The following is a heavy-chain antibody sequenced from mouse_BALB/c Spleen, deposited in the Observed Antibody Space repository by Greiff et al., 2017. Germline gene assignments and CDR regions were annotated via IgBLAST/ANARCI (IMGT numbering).Heavy chain of an antibody. D-gene: IGHD1-1*01. J-gene: IGHJ3*01. CDR3: ARDCGSSSWFAD. Sequence: QVQLQQPGAELVKPGASVKLSCKASGYTFTSYWMHWVKQRPGQGLEWIGEINPSNGRTNYNEKFKSKATLTVDKSSSTAYMQLSSLTSEDSAVYYCARDCGSSSWFADWGQGTLVTVSA. V-gene: IGHV1S81*02. CDR2: INPSNGRT. CDR1: GYTFTSYW.